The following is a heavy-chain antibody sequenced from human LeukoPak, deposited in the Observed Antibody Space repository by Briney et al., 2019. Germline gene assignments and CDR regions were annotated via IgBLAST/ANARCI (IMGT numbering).Heavy chain of an antibody. CDR3: ASLDY. Sequence: GGSMSLSCAPSGFRLSDYWMRWVRRAPGKGLEWVANKKEYGSEKYYVDSVKGRFTIYRDNAQNSLYLQMNSLRAEDTAVYYCASLDYWGQGTLVTVSS. V-gene: IGHV3-7*01. CDR2: KKEYGSEK. CDR1: GFRLSDYW. J-gene: IGHJ4*02.